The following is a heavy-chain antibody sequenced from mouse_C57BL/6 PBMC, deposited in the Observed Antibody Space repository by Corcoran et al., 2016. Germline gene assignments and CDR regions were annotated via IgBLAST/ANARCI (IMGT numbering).Heavy chain of an antibody. D-gene: IGHD2-4*01. V-gene: IGHV1-80*01. Sequence: QVQLQQSGAELVKPGASVKISCKASGYAFSSYWMNWVKQRPGKGLEWIGQIYPGDGDTNYNGKFKGKATLTADKSSSTAYMQLSSLTPEDSAVYFCARGDYEAWFAYWGQGTLVTVSA. CDR2: IYPGDGDT. J-gene: IGHJ3*01. CDR1: GYAFSSYW. CDR3: ARGDYEAWFAY.